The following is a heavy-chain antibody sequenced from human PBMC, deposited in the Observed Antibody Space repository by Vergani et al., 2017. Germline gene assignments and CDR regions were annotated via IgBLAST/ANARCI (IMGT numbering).Heavy chain of an antibody. CDR3: ARQFSWSGSSHYGMDV. Sequence: EVQLVQSGAEVKKPGESLKISCKGSGYSFTSYWIGWVRQMPEKGLEWMGIIYPDDSDTRYSPSFQGQVTISADKSISTAYLQWSSLKASDTAIYYFARQFSWSGSSHYGMDVWGQGTTVTVSS. CDR2: IYPDDSDT. D-gene: IGHD1-26*01. V-gene: IGHV5-51*01. CDR1: GYSFTSYW. J-gene: IGHJ6*02.